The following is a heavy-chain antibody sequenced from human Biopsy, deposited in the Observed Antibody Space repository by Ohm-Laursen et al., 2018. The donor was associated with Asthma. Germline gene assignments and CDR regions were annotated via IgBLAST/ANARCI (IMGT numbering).Heavy chain of an antibody. J-gene: IGHJ4*02. Sequence: ASVKVSCKISGCSLTDLSMHWVRRAPGQGLEWMGGHDHEEGGTVNARRFQGRVTMTEDTSTDTAYMELSSLSSDDTAVYYCASDFPKDYVRYNFQFWGQGTLVTVSS. D-gene: IGHD4-17*01. CDR1: GCSLTDLS. CDR3: ASDFPKDYVRYNFQF. CDR2: HDHEEGGT. V-gene: IGHV1-24*01.